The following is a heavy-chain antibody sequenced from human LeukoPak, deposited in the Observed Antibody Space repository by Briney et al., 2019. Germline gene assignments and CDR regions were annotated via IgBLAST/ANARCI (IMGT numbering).Heavy chain of an antibody. Sequence: GGSLRPSCAASGFTFSSYAMHWVRQAPGKGLEWVAVISYDGSNKYYADSVKGRFTISRDNSKNTLYLQMNSLRAEDTAVYYCARSMVRGVIGSHFDYWGQGTLVTVSS. J-gene: IGHJ4*02. D-gene: IGHD3-10*01. V-gene: IGHV3-30-3*01. CDR2: ISYDGSNK. CDR1: GFTFSSYA. CDR3: ARSMVRGVIGSHFDY.